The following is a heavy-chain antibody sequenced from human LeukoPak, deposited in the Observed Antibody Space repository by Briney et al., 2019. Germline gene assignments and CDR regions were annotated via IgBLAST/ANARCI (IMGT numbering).Heavy chain of an antibody. CDR1: GYTFTGYY. D-gene: IGHD6-13*01. V-gene: IGHV1-2*02. Sequence: ASVKVSCKAFGYTFTGYYMHWVRQAPGQGLEWMGWINPNSGGTNYAQKFQGRVTMTRDTSISTAYMELSRLRSDDTAVYYCARENSSSWHFDYWGQGTLVTVSS. J-gene: IGHJ4*02. CDR2: INPNSGGT. CDR3: ARENSSSWHFDY.